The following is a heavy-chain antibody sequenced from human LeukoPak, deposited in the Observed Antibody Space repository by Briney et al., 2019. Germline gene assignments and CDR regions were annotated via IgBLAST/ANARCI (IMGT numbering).Heavy chain of an antibody. V-gene: IGHV1-69*13. CDR1: GYTFTSYA. D-gene: IGHD3-9*01. J-gene: IGHJ6*02. Sequence: EASVKVSCKASGYTFTSYAISWVRQAPGQGLEWMGGIIPIFGTANYAQKFQGRVTITADESTSTAYMELSSLRSEDTAVYYCARAEKYYDISTGYSGYYYYGMDVWGQGTTVTVSS. CDR2: IIPIFGTA. CDR3: ARAEKYYDISTGYSGYYYYGMDV.